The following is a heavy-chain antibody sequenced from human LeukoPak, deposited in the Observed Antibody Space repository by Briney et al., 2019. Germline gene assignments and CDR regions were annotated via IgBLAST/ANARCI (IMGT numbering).Heavy chain of an antibody. D-gene: IGHD3-22*01. CDR3: AGLIGDYYDNSRSSYWPGHLDY. J-gene: IGHJ4*02. CDR2: IDPSGGGT. Sequence: ASVKVSCKASGYTFTRNYINWLRQAPGQGLEWTGMIDPSGGGTAYAQKFQDRVTMTSGTSTSTVYMELNSLRSEDTAVYYCAGLIGDYYDNSRSSYWPGHLDYWGQGALVTVSS. V-gene: IGHV1-46*01. CDR1: GYTFTRNY.